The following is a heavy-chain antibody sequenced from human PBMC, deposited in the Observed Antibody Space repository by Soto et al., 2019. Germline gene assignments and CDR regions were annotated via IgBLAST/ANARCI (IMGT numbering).Heavy chain of an antibody. D-gene: IGHD6-19*01. J-gene: IGHJ5*02. V-gene: IGHV6-1*01. CDR2: TYYRSKWYN. CDR3: ARGYSSGWYSYNWFDP. CDR1: GDSVSSNSAA. Sequence: SQTLSLTCVISGDSVSSNSAAWNWIRQSPSRGLEWLGRTYYRSKWYNDYAVSVKSRITINPDTSKNQFSLQLNSVTPEDTAVYYCARGYSSGWYSYNWFDPWGQGTLVTVSS.